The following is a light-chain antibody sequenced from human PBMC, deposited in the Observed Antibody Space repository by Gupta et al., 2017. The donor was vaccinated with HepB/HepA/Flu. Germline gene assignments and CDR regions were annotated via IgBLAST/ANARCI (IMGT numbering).Light chain of an antibody. Sequence: MTQSPAALTVSPGDSVTLSCRASQSISVHVAWYQQKAGQAPRLLIYGASTRDTDIPARFSGSGSGTEFTLTIRGRQSEDFAIYYCQQDNNWPPYTFGQGTKLEIK. CDR2: GAS. J-gene: IGKJ2*01. CDR1: QSISVH. CDR3: QQDNNWPPYT. V-gene: IGKV3D-15*01.